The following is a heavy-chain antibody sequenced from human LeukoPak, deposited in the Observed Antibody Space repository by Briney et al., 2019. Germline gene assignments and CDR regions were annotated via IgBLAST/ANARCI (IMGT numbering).Heavy chain of an antibody. CDR1: GGTFSSYA. D-gene: IGHD3-22*01. CDR3: ARALRWYYDSSGYQDAFDI. Sequence: SVKVSCKASGGTFSSYAISWVRPAPGQGLEWMGGIIPIFGTANYAQKFQGRVTITADESTSTAYRELSSLRSEDTAVYYCARALRWYYDSSGYQDAFDIWGQGTMVTVSS. V-gene: IGHV1-69*13. J-gene: IGHJ3*02. CDR2: IIPIFGTA.